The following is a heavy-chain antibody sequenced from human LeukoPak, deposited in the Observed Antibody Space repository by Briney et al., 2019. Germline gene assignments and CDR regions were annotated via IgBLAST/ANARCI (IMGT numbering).Heavy chain of an antibody. D-gene: IGHD3-22*01. CDR1: GGSISSGDYY. CDR3: ARGHDSSGYYYLFDY. V-gene: IGHV4-30-4*01. Sequence: SQTLSLTCTVSGGSISSGDYYWSWIRQPPGKGLEWIGYIYYSGSTYYNPSLKSRVTISVDTSKNQFSLKLSSVTAADTAVYYCARGHDSSGYYYLFDYWGQGTLVTVSS. CDR2: IYYSGST. J-gene: IGHJ4*02.